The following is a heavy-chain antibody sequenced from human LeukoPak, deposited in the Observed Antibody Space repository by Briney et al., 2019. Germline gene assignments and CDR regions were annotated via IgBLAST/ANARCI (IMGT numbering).Heavy chain of an antibody. D-gene: IGHD6-13*01. CDR3: ARGPHTGYSSSWPVNFDY. CDR2: MNPNSGNT. J-gene: IGHJ4*02. V-gene: IGHV1-8*01. Sequence: ASVKVSCKASAYTFTSYDINWVRQATGQGLEWMGWMNPNSGNTGYARKFQGRVTMTRNTSISTAYMELSSLRSEDTAVYYCARGPHTGYSSSWPVNFDYWGQGTLVTVSS. CDR1: AYTFTSYD.